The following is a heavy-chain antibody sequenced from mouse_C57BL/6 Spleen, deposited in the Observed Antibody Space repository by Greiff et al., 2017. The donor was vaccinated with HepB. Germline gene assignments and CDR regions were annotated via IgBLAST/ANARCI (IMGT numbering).Heavy chain of an antibody. D-gene: IGHD1-1*01. V-gene: IGHV1-69*01. CDR1: GYTFTSYW. CDR3: ATTVVRYFDV. J-gene: IGHJ1*03. Sequence: QVQLQQPGAELVMPGASVKLSCKASGYTFTSYWMHWMKQRPGQGLEWIGEIDPSDSYTNYNQKFKGKSTLTVDKSSSTAYMQLSSLTSEDSAVYYCATTVVRYFDVWGTGTTVTVSS. CDR2: IDPSDSYT.